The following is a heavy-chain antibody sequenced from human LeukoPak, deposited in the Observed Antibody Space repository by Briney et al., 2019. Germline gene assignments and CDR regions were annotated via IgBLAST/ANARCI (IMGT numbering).Heavy chain of an antibody. V-gene: IGHV4-59*01. CDR3: ARAKWEPYYYYYHYMDV. CDR2: IYSSGRT. D-gene: IGHD1-14*01. Sequence: SETLSLTCSVSGGSMNFYYWNWIRQSPGKGLQWIGYIYSSGRTNYNPSLKSRVSISVDKSNNQFSLNLRSVTAADTAVYYCARAKWEPYYYYYHYMDVWGKGTTVTVSS. J-gene: IGHJ6*03. CDR1: GGSMNFYY.